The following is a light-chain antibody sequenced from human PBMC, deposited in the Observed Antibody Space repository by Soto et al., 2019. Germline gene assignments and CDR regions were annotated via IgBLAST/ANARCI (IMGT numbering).Light chain of an antibody. CDR1: SSDVGGYNY. CDR2: EVS. J-gene: IGLJ2*01. CDR3: SSYAGSNKVV. V-gene: IGLV2-8*01. Sequence: QSVLTQPPSASGSPGQSVTISCTGTSSDVGGYNYVSWYQHHPGKAPKLMIYEVSKRPSGVPDRFSGSKSGNTASLTVSGLQAEDEADYYCSSYAGSNKVVFGGGTKVTVL.